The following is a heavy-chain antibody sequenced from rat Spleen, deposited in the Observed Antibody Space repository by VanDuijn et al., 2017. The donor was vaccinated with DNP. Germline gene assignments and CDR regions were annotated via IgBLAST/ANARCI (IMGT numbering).Heavy chain of an antibody. J-gene: IGHJ3*01. CDR1: GFSFSKHD. CDR3: ARHGRRVFDY. D-gene: IGHD1-11*01. V-gene: IGHV5-22*01. CDR2: ISYAGGST. Sequence: EVQLVESGGGLVLPGGSLKLSCAASGFSFSKHDMAWVRQAPVRGLELVAYISYAGGSTYHGDSVKGRFTISRDNAESTLYLQMNSLRSEDMATYFCARHGRRVFDYWGQGTLVTVSS.